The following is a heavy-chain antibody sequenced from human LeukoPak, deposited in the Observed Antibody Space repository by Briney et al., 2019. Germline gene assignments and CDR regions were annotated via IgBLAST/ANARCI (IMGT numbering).Heavy chain of an antibody. Sequence: GASVKVSCKASGYTFTGNGITWVRQAPGQGLEWTGWISAYNGNTNYAQKLQGRVTMTTDTSTSTAYMELRSLRSDDTAVYYCARVAAAGMRGYYYMDVWGKGTTVTVSS. D-gene: IGHD6-13*01. CDR2: ISAYNGNT. CDR1: GYTFTGNG. J-gene: IGHJ6*03. CDR3: ARVAAAGMRGYYYMDV. V-gene: IGHV1-18*01.